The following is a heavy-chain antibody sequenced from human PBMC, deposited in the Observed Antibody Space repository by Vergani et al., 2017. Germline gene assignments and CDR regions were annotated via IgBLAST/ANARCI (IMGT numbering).Heavy chain of an antibody. CDR3: AGDSGVGRPPYGYFDL. CDR2: ISSSSSYT. J-gene: IGHJ2*01. Sequence: QVQLVESGGGLVKPGGSLRLSCAASGFTFSDYYMSWIRQAPGKGLEWVSYISSSSSYTNYADSVKGRFTISRDTSKNTLYLQMNSLRAEDTAVYYCAGDSGVGRPPYGYFDLWGRGTLVTVSS. CDR1: GFTFSDYY. D-gene: IGHD3-10*01. V-gene: IGHV3-11*06.